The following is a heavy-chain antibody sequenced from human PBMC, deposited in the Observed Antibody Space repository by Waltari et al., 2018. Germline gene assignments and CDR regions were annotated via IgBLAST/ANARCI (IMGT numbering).Heavy chain of an antibody. D-gene: IGHD2-15*01. CDR2: IDGSGDST. CDR3: AKNRGNLWYSEAYFDD. J-gene: IGHJ4*02. CDR1: GFTFRNYA. V-gene: IGHV3-23*01. Sequence: EVQLLDSGGGLVQPGGSLRLSCAASGFTFRNYAMTWVRQAPGMGLEWVAAIDGSGDSTYYADSVRGRFTVSRDPSKNTLYLQMTSLRAEDTALYYCAKNRGNLWYSEAYFDDWGQGTQVTVSS.